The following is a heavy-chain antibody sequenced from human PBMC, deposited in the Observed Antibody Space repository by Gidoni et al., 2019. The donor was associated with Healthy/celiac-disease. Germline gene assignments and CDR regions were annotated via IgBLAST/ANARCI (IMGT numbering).Heavy chain of an antibody. J-gene: IGHJ5*02. V-gene: IGHV4-59*01. CDR2: IYYSGST. D-gene: IGHD3-22*01. CDR1: GGSISSYY. Sequence: QVQLQESGPGLVKPSETLSLTCTVSGGSISSYYWSWIRQPPGKGLEWIGYIYYSGSTNYNPSLKSRVTISVDTSKNQFSLKLSSVTAADTAVYYCARVGRYYDSSGYIPWGQGTLVTVSS. CDR3: ARVGRYYDSSGYIP.